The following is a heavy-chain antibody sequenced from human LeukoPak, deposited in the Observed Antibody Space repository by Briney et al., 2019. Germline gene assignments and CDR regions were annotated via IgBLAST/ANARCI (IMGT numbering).Heavy chain of an antibody. CDR2: ISSSGNII. CDR1: GFTFSSYE. V-gene: IGHV3-48*03. D-gene: IGHD2-2*01. J-gene: IGHJ4*02. CDR3: ARGYCSSTSCYFDY. Sequence: GGSLRLSCAASGFTFSSYEMNWVRQAPGKGLEWVSYISSSGNIIYYADSVKGRFTISRDNAKNSLYLQMNSLRAEDTALYDCARGYCSSTSCYFDYWGQGTLVTVSS.